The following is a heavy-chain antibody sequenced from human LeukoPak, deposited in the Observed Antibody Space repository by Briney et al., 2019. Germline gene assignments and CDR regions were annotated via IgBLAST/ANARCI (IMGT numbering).Heavy chain of an antibody. J-gene: IGHJ6*02. CDR3: ARDLLSMVRGAPYV. CDR1: GFTFSNYY. V-gene: IGHV3-11*01. CDR2: ISSSGSTI. D-gene: IGHD3-10*01. Sequence: GGSLRLSCAASGFTFSNYYMSWIRQPPGKGLEWVSYISSSGSTIYYADSVKGRFTISRDNAKNSLYLQMNSLRAEDTAVYYCARDLLSMVRGAPYVWGQGTTVTVSS.